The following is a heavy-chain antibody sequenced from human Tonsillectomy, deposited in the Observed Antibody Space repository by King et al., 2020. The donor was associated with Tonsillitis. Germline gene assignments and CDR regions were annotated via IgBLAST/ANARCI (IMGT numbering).Heavy chain of an antibody. CDR3: AKAMGYSYLYYVDY. V-gene: IGHV3-23*04. J-gene: IGHJ4*02. CDR2: ISGSGAST. Sequence: VQLVESGGGLVQPGGSLILSCAASGFTFSTYAMSWVRQAPGKGLEWVSAISGSGASTYYADSVSGRFTISRDNSKNTLYLEMNSLRAEDTAVYNCAKAMGYSYLYYVDYWGQGTLVTVSS. CDR1: GFTFSTYA. D-gene: IGHD5-18*01.